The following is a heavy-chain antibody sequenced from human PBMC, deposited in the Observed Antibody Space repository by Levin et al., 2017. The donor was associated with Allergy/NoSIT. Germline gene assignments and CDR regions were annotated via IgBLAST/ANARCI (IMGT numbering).Heavy chain of an antibody. CDR2: ISYDGSNK. Sequence: LSLTCAASGFTFSSYAMHWVRQAPGKGLEWVAVISYDGSNKYYADSVKGRFTISRDNSKNTLYLQMNSLRAEDTAVYYCARENRAGAFDIWGQGTMVTVSS. V-gene: IGHV3-30-3*01. CDR1: GFTFSSYA. J-gene: IGHJ3*02. CDR3: ARENRAGAFDI.